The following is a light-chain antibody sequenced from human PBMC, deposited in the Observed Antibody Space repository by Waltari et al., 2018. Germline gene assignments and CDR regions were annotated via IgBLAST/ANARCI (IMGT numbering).Light chain of an antibody. CDR1: QTIVRS. V-gene: IGKV1-39*01. CDR3: QQSFTTPS. Sequence: DIQLTQSPSSLSASVGERVTITCRASQTIVRSLNWYQQQTGKAPKLLIYAAANLQSGVPSRFRGSGSWTDFTLPIASLQPQDFAPYYCQQSFTTPSFGGGTTVDIK. CDR2: AAA. J-gene: IGKJ4*01.